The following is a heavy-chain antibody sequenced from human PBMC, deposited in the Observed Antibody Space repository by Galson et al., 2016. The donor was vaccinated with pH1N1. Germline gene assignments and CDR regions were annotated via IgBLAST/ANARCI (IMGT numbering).Heavy chain of an antibody. V-gene: IGHV5-51*06. D-gene: IGHD3-10*01. CDR2: IYPGDSDT. J-gene: IGHJ5*02. CDR1: GYSFTAFW. Sequence: QSGAEVKKPGDSLRISCKGSGYSFTAFWIAWVRQTPGKGLEWMGIIYPGDSDTRYSPSFQGQVTISVEKSITTAYLQWSSLTASDTAIYHCALSPIGTRRNWFAPWGQGTRVIVSS. CDR3: ALSPIGTRRNWFAP.